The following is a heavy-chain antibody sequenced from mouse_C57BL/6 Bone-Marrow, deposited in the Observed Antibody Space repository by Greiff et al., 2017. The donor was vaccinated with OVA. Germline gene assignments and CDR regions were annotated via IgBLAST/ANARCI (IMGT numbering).Heavy chain of an antibody. J-gene: IGHJ3*01. Sequence: VQLQQSDAELVKPGASVKISCKVSGYTFTDHTIHWMKQRPEQGLEWIGYIYPRDGSTKYNEKFKGKATFTADTSSNTAYMQLSSLTTEDSAIYYCARSGNDSRLFAYWGQGTLVTVSA. D-gene: IGHD2-4*01. V-gene: IGHV1-78*01. CDR3: ARSGNDSRLFAY. CDR2: IYPRDGST. CDR1: GYTFTDHT.